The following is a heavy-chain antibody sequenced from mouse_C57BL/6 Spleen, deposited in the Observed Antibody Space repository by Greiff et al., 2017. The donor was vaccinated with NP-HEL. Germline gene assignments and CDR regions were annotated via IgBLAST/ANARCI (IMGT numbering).Heavy chain of an antibody. J-gene: IGHJ2*01. CDR1: GYAFSSSW. D-gene: IGHD1-1*01. CDR3: ARNYYYYGSSYDYFDY. Sequence: QVQLQQSGPELVKPGASVKISCKASGYAFSSSWMNWVKQRPGKGLEWIGRIYPGDGDTNYNGKFKGKATLTADKSSSTAYMQLSSLTSEDSAVYFCARNYYYYGSSYDYFDYWGQGTTLTVSS. CDR2: IYPGDGDT. V-gene: IGHV1-82*01.